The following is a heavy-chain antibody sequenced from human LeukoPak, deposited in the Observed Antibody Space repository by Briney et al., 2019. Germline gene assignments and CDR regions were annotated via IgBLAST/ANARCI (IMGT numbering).Heavy chain of an antibody. V-gene: IGHV1-18*01. D-gene: IGHD3-22*01. Sequence: ASVEVSCKASGYTFTSYGISWVRQAPGQGLEWMGWISAYNGNTNYAQKLQGRVTMTTDTSTSTAYMELRSLRSDDTAVYYCARDPPGYYDSSGYSGYWGQGTLVTVSS. J-gene: IGHJ4*02. CDR3: ARDPPGYYDSSGYSGY. CDR2: ISAYNGNT. CDR1: GYTFTSYG.